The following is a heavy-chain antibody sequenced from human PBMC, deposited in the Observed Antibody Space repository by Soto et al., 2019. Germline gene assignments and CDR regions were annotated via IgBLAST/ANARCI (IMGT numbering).Heavy chain of an antibody. V-gene: IGHV2-5*02. J-gene: IGHJ4*02. CDR3: AHRRSYCSGGSCYSGFDY. D-gene: IGHD2-15*01. CDR2: IYWDDDK. Sequence: QITLKESGPTLVKPTQTLTLTCTFSGFSLSTSGVGVGWIRQPPGKALEWLALIYWDDDKRYSPSMKSRLTITKDTSKNQVVLTTTTMDPVDTATYYCAHRRSYCSGGSCYSGFDYWGQGTLVTVSS. CDR1: GFSLSTSGVG.